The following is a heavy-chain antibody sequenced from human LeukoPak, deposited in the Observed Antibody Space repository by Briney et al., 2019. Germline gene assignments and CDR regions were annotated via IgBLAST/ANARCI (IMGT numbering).Heavy chain of an antibody. CDR3: ARDSLTMIVGRQKRGLDY. J-gene: IGHJ4*02. CDR1: GFTFDDYA. Sequence: PGGSLRLSCAASGFTFDDYAMNWVRQAPGKGLEWVSSISSSSSYIYYADSVKGRFTISRDNAKNSLHLQMNSLRAEDTAVYYCARDSLTMIVGRQKRGLDYWGQGTLVTVSS. D-gene: IGHD3-22*01. CDR2: ISSSSSYI. V-gene: IGHV3-21*01.